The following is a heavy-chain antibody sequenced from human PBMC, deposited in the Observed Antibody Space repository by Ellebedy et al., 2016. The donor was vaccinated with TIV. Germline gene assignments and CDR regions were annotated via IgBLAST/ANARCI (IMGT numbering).Heavy chain of an antibody. CDR1: GGTFSSYA. J-gene: IGHJ4*02. Sequence: ASVKVSCKASGGTFSSYAISWVRQAPGQGLEWMGIINPSGGSTSYAQKFQGRVTMTRDTSTSTVYMELSSLRSEDTAVYYCARDPIAAAGSLPPDYWGQGTLVTVSS. CDR3: ARDPIAAAGSLPPDY. CDR2: INPSGGST. D-gene: IGHD6-13*01. V-gene: IGHV1-46*01.